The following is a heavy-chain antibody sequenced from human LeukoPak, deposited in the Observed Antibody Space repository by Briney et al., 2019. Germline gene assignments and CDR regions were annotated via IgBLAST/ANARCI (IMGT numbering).Heavy chain of an antibody. CDR1: GFTFSSYA. V-gene: IGHV3-30-3*01. J-gene: IGHJ4*02. Sequence: TGRSLRLSCAASGFTFSSYAMHWVRQAPGKGLEWVAVISYDGSNKYYADSVKGRFTISRDNSKNTLYLQMNSLRAGDTAVYYCAREAMSSSGYYGPLDYWGQGTLVTVSS. CDR2: ISYDGSNK. CDR3: AREAMSSSGYYGPLDY. D-gene: IGHD3-22*01.